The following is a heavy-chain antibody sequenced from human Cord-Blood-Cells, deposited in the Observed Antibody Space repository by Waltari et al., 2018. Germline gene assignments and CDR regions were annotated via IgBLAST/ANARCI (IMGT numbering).Heavy chain of an antibody. CDR2: IIPIFGTA. J-gene: IGHJ4*02. D-gene: IGHD3-3*01. CDR1: GGTFSSYA. CDR3: ARATPITIFGVVIPYYFDY. Sequence: QVQLVQSGAEVKKPGSSVKVSCKASGGTFSSYAIRWVRKGPGQGLEWMGGIIPIFGTANYAQKFQGRVTITADESTSTAYMELSSLRSEDTAVYYCARATPITIFGVVIPYYFDYWGQGTLVTVSS. V-gene: IGHV1-69*01.